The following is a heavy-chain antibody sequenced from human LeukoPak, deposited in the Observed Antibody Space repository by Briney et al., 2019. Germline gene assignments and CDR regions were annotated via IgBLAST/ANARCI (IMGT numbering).Heavy chain of an antibody. CDR3: ARDRRLPGRSYCSSTSCYGYYFDY. CDR1: GFTFSSYA. CDR2: ISYDGSNK. Sequence: GGSLRLSCAASGFTFSSYAMHWVRQAPGKGLEWVAVISYDGSNKYYADSVKGRFTISRDNSKNTLYLQMNSLRAEDTAVYYCARDRRLPGRSYCSSTSCYGYYFDYWGQGTLVTVSS. D-gene: IGHD2-2*01. V-gene: IGHV3-30-3*01. J-gene: IGHJ4*02.